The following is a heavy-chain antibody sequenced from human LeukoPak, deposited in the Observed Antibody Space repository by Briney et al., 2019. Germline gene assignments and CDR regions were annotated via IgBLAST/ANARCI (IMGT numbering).Heavy chain of an antibody. J-gene: IGHJ5*02. Sequence: GGSLTLSCAASVFTFSDYYMRWIRPAPGRGREWISYISSRGNTIYYADSLKGRFTISRDNAKNSLYLQMNSLRAEDTAVYYCARETWGQISAWGQGTLVTVSS. D-gene: IGHD3-16*01. V-gene: IGHV3-11*04. CDR3: ARETWGQISA. CDR2: ISSRGNTI. CDR1: VFTFSDYY.